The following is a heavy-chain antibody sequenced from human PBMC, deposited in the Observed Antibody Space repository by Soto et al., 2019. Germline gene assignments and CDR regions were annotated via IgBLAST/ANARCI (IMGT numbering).Heavy chain of an antibody. J-gene: IGHJ6*02. CDR3: ARGIGWYYGMDV. V-gene: IGHV4-61*01. D-gene: IGHD6-19*01. CDR1: GGSVSSGSYY. Sequence: SETLSLTCTVSGGSVSSGSYYWSWIRQPPGKGLEWIGYIYYSGGTNYNPSLKSRVTISVDTSKNQFSLKLSSVTAADTAVYYCARGIGWYYGMDVWGQGTTVTVSS. CDR2: IYYSGGT.